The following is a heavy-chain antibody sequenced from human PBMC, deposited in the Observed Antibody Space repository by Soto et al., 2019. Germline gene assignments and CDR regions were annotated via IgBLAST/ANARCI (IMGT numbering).Heavy chain of an antibody. Sequence: GGSLRLSCAASGFTFSSYAMHWVRQAPGKGLGWVAVIPYDGSDKYYADSVKGRFTISRDNSKNTLYLQMNSLRAEDTAVYYCARPVAAAGRDAQWFAYWGQGTLVTVSS. V-gene: IGHV3-30-3*01. CDR1: GFTFSSYA. CDR3: ARPVAAAGRDAQWFAY. D-gene: IGHD6-13*01. J-gene: IGHJ4*02. CDR2: IPYDGSDK.